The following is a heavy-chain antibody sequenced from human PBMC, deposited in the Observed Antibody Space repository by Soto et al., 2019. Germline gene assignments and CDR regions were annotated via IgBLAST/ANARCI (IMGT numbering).Heavy chain of an antibody. CDR1: GYTFTSYG. V-gene: IGHV1-18*01. J-gene: IGHJ6*02. Sequence: ASVKVSCKASGYTFTSYGISWVRQAPGQGLEWMGWISAYNGNTNYAQKLQGRVTMTTDTSTSTAYMELRSLRSDDTAVYYCASSNFENYDYVWGSYRNPYYYYGMDVWGQGTTVTVSS. D-gene: IGHD3-16*02. CDR2: ISAYNGNT. CDR3: ASSNFENYDYVWGSYRNPYYYYGMDV.